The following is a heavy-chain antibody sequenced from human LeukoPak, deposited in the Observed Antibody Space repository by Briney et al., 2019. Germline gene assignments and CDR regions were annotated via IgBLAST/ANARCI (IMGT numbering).Heavy chain of an antibody. CDR3: ARDTYYYDSSGYYHFDY. CDR2: IHTSGST. D-gene: IGHD3-22*01. J-gene: IGHJ4*02. V-gene: IGHV4-4*07. CDR1: GGSISSYY. Sequence: SETLSLTCTVSGGSISSYYWSWIRQPAGKGLEWIGRIHTSGSTNYNPSLKSRATMSADTSKNQFSLKLSSVTAADTAVYYCARDTYYYDSSGYYHFDYWGQGTLVTVSS.